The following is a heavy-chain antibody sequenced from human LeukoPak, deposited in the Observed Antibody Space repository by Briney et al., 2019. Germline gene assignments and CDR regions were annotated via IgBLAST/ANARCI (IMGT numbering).Heavy chain of an antibody. J-gene: IGHJ4*02. V-gene: IGHV3-48*01. CDR2: ISSSSSTI. Sequence: QTGGSLRLSCEASGFIFSSYSMNWVRQAPGKGLEWVSYISSSSSTIYYADSVKGRFTISRDNAKNSLYLQMNSLRAEDTAVYYCARVDYDFWSGYIFDYWGQGTLVTVSS. D-gene: IGHD3-3*01. CDR3: ARVDYDFWSGYIFDY. CDR1: GFIFSSYS.